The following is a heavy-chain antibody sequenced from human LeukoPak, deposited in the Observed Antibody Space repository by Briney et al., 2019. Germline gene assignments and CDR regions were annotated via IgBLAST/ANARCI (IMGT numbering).Heavy chain of an antibody. Sequence: SETLSLTCAVYGGSFSGYYWSWIRQPPGKGLEWIGEINHSGSTNYNPSLKSRVTISVDTSKNQFSLKLSSVTAADTAVYYCARTIVATIRRYYYYYYMDVWGKGTTVTVSS. D-gene: IGHD5-12*01. J-gene: IGHJ6*03. V-gene: IGHV4-34*01. CDR2: INHSGST. CDR3: ARTIVATIRRYYYYYYMDV. CDR1: GGSFSGYY.